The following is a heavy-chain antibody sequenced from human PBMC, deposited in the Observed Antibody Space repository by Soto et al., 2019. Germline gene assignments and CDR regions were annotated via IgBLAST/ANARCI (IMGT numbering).Heavy chain of an antibody. V-gene: IGHV1-2*02. CDR2: INANSGGT. CDR1: GYTFTGYY. Sequence: QVQLVQSGAEVKKPGASVKVSCKASGYTFTGYYMHWVRQAPGQGLEWMGWINANSGGTNYAQKCQGRVTMTSDTSIRTAYMELSRLRSDDTAVYYCARDSDYDTLTGYSRNSFDIWGQGTMVTVSS. CDR3: ARDSDYDTLTGYSRNSFDI. J-gene: IGHJ3*02. D-gene: IGHD3-9*01.